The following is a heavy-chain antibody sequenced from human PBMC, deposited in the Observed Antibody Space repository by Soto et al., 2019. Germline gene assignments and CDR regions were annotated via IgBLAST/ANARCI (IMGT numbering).Heavy chain of an antibody. J-gene: IGHJ4*02. D-gene: IGHD6-19*01. CDR1: GFTCSSYA. V-gene: IGHV3-23*01. CDR2: ISGSGGST. Sequence: GSLRLSCAASGFTCSSYAMSWVRQAPGKGLEWVSAISGSGGSTYYADSVKGRFTISRDNSKNTLYLQMNSLRAEDTAMYYCARTGRRQWPQSGDYWGQGTLVTVSS. CDR3: ARTGRRQWPQSGDY.